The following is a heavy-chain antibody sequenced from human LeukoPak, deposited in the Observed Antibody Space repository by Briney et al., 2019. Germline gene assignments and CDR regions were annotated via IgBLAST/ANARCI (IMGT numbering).Heavy chain of an antibody. J-gene: IGHJ6*02. Sequence: PGGSLRLSCAASGFTFSSYAMSWVRQAPGKGLEWVSAISGSGGSTYYADSGKGRFTISRDNSKNTLYLQMNSLRAEDTAVYYCAKDPNYVYYYGMDVWGQGTTVTVSS. D-gene: IGHD1-7*01. V-gene: IGHV3-23*01. CDR1: GFTFSSYA. CDR3: AKDPNYVYYYGMDV. CDR2: ISGSGGST.